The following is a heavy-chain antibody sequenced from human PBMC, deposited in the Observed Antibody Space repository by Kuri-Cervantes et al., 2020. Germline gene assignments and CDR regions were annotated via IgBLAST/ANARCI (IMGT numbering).Heavy chain of an antibody. D-gene: IGHD2-15*01. CDR1: GFTFTSYG. CDR2: ISSSSSYI. J-gene: IGHJ4*02. Sequence: GGSLRLSCAASGFTFTSYGIHWVRQAPGKGLEWVSSISSSSSYIYYADSVKGRFTISRDNAKNSLYLQMNSLRAEDTAVYYCARAAVVAAPGDYWGQGTLVTVSS. V-gene: IGHV3-21*01. CDR3: ARAAVVAAPGDY.